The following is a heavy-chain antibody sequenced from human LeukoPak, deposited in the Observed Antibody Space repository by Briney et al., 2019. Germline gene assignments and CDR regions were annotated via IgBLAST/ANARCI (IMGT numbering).Heavy chain of an antibody. V-gene: IGHV4-38-2*02. CDR2: IYHSGST. D-gene: IGHD2-2*02. J-gene: IGHJ5*02. CDR1: GYSISGGYY. Sequence: PSETLSLTCTVSGYSISGGYYWGWIRQPPGKGLEGIGSIYHSGSTYYNPSLKSRVTISVDTSKNQFSLKLSSVTAADTAVYYCARERYCSSTSCYKGWFDPWGQGTLVTVSS. CDR3: ARERYCSSTSCYKGWFDP.